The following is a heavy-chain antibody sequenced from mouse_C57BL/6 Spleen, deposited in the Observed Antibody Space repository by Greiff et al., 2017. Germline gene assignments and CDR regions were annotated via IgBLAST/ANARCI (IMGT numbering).Heavy chain of an antibody. V-gene: IGHV1-62-2*01. J-gene: IGHJ2*01. Sequence: QVQLQQSGAELVKPGASVKLSCKASGYTFTEYTIHWVKQRPGQGLEWIGWFYPGSGSIKYNEKFKDKATLTADKSSSTVYMELSILTSEDSGFYFCASHEDRTTQANPFDYWGQGTTLTVSS. D-gene: IGHD3-2*02. CDR2: FYPGSGSI. CDR3: ASHEDRTTQANPFDY. CDR1: GYTFTEYT.